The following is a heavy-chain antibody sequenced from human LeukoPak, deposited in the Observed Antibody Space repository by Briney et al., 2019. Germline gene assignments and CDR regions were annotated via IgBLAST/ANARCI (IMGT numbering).Heavy chain of an antibody. V-gene: IGHV3-20*01. Sequence: GRSLRLSCAVPGFTFDDYGMSWVRQAPGKGLEWVSGINWNGGSTGYADSVKGRFTISRDNSKNTLYLQMNSLRAEDTAVYHCARGNLFTGWYDLYYFDYWGQGTLVTVSS. CDR2: INWNGGST. CDR3: ARGNLFTGWYDLYYFDY. CDR1: GFTFDDYG. J-gene: IGHJ4*02. D-gene: IGHD6-19*01.